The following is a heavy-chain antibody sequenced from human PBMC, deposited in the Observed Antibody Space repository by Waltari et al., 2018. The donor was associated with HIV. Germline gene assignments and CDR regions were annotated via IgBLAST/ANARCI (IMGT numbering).Heavy chain of an antibody. CDR3: AKDRTLRMMGYYFDN. V-gene: IGHV3-30*18. Sequence: QVQLVESGGGVVQPGRSLRLSCAASGFTLTTYALHWVRQAPGKGLEWVAMISFDLKNKFYADSVSGRFTISRDNSKNTLYLQMNNLRSEDTAVYYCAKDRTLRMMGYYFDNWGQGTLVTVSS. D-gene: IGHD3-16*01. CDR1: GFTLTTYA. CDR2: ISFDLKNK. J-gene: IGHJ4*02.